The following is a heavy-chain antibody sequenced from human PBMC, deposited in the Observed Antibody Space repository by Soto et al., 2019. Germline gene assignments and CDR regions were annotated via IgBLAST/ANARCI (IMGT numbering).Heavy chain of an antibody. Sequence: SETLSLTCTDSGGSISGQYSSWIRLPPGKGLQWLGFIYDRGSTDYHASLKWRVPISLATSKKQFSLKMSYAPPADTAVYDGARDHSVFFDYWGQCTLVTVSA. J-gene: IGHJ4*02. D-gene: IGHD1-26*01. V-gene: IGHV4-59*11. CDR2: IYDRGST. CDR1: GGSISGQY. CDR3: ARDHSVFFDY.